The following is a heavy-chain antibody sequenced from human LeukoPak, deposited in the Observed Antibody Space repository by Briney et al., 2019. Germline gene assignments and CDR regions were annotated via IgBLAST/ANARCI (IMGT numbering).Heavy chain of an antibody. CDR3: ARGITRRRVFDI. D-gene: IGHD3-10*01. Sequence: PSETLSLTCTVSGGSISSGEFYWSWIRQPPGKGLELIGYIYYSGSTYYNPSLKSRVTISVDTSKNQFSLKLSSVTAADTAVYYCARGITRRRVFDIWGQGTRVTVSS. CDR1: GGSISSGEFY. CDR2: IYYSGST. V-gene: IGHV4-30-4*01. J-gene: IGHJ3*02.